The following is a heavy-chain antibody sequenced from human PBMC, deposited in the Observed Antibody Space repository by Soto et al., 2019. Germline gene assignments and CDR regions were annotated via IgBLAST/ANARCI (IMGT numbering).Heavy chain of an antibody. Sequence: QVQLEESGPGLVKPSETLALSCSVSGASMRDYFWNWIRQAPGKGLEWLGDVYYSGSTNYNPSLRGRINISIDPSKRQVSLTFASVTPADTAVYYCAKEVEGGNYGLEVWGRGIRVTVAS. D-gene: IGHD4-17*01. CDR2: VYYSGST. CDR3: AKEVEGGNYGLEV. CDR1: GASMRDYF. J-gene: IGHJ4*02. V-gene: IGHV4-59*01.